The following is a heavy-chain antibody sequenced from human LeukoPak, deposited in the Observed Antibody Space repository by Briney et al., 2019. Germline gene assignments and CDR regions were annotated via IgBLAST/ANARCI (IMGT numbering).Heavy chain of an antibody. V-gene: IGHV3-74*01. J-gene: IGHJ4*02. CDR1: GFTFSSYW. Sequence: GGSLRLSCTASGFTFSSYWMHWVRQAPGKGLVWVSRVNSDGSYTSYADSVKGRFTISRDNAKNTLYLQMNSLRAEDTAVYYCARGPSGYIDYWGQGTLVTVSS. CDR2: VNSDGSYT. D-gene: IGHD6-19*01. CDR3: ARGPSGYIDY.